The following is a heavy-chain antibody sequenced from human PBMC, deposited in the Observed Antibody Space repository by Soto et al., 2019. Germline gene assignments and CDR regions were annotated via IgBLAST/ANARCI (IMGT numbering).Heavy chain of an antibody. V-gene: IGHV3-23*01. J-gene: IGHJ4*02. CDR2: IVGSGAST. D-gene: IGHD3-10*01. CDR1: GFTFSSYA. Sequence: VGSLRLSCAASGFTFSSYAMSWVRQAPGKGLEWVSGIVGSGASTYYADSVRGRFTISRDNSKNTLYLQMNSLRAEDTAVYYCAKGHFYGSGTFLDYWGQGTLVTVSS. CDR3: AKGHFYGSGTFLDY.